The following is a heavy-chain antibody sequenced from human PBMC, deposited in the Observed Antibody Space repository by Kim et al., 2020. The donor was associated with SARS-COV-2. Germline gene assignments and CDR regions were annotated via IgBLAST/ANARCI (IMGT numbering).Heavy chain of an antibody. V-gene: IGHV4-4*02. CDR1: GGSISSSNW. CDR2: IYHSGST. CDR3: ARREWFGVLTPSYYYGMDV. J-gene: IGHJ6*02. Sequence: SETLSLTCAVSGGSISSSNWWSWVRQPPGKGLEWIGEIYHSGSTNYNPSLKSRVTISVDKSKNQFSLKLSSVTAADTAVYYCARREWFGVLTPSYYYGMDVWGQGTTVTVSS. D-gene: IGHD3-10*01.